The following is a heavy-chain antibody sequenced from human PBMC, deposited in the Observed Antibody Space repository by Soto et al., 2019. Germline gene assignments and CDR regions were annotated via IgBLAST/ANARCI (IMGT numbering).Heavy chain of an antibody. CDR2: IYGGGST. CDR3: ARELLVTIFGVVTRVGMDV. J-gene: IGHJ6*02. V-gene: IGHV3-53*01. CDR1: GFTVSSNY. Sequence: PGGSLRLSCAASGFTVSSNYMSWVRQAPGEGLEWVSVIYGGGSTYYADSVRGRFTILRDNSKNTLYLQMNSLRAEDTAVYYCARELLVTIFGVVTRVGMDVWGQGTTVTVSS. D-gene: IGHD3-3*01.